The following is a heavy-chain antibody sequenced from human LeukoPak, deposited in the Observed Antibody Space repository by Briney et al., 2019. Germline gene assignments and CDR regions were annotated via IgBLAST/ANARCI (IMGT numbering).Heavy chain of an antibody. CDR2: IYYSGNT. Sequence: SEALSLTCTVSGGSISSSSYYWGWIRQPPGKGLEWIGSIYYSGNTYYNPSLKSRVTISVDTSKDQFSLKLSSVTAADTAVYYCASQPYYDILTGYSHFDYWGQGTLVTVSS. V-gene: IGHV4-39*01. D-gene: IGHD3-9*01. J-gene: IGHJ4*02. CDR3: ASQPYYDILTGYSHFDY. CDR1: GGSISSSSYY.